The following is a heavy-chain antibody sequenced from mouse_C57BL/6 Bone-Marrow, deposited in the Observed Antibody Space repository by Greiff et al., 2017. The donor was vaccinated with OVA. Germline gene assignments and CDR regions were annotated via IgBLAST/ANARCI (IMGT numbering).Heavy chain of an antibody. CDR2: INPYNGGT. J-gene: IGHJ2*01. V-gene: IGHV1-19*01. D-gene: IGHD5-5*01. CDR1: GYTFTDYY. CDR3: ARGYLGY. Sequence: EVKLVESGPVLVKPGASVKMSCKASGYTFTDYYMNWVKQSHGKSLEWIGVINPYNGGTSYNQKFKGKATLTVDKSSSTAYMELNSLTSEDSAVYYCARGYLGYWGQGTTLTVSS.